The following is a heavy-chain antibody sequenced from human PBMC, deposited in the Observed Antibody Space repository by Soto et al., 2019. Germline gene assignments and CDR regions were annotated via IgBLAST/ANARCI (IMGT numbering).Heavy chain of an antibody. Sequence: QLQLQESGPGLVKPSETLSLTCTVSGGSISSSSYYWGWIRQPPGKGLEWIGSIYYSGSTYYNPSLKSRVTISVDTSKNQFSLKLSSVTAADTAVYYCARPRYSGSYVGPFDPWGQGTLVTVSS. CDR1: GGSISSSSYY. J-gene: IGHJ5*02. V-gene: IGHV4-39*01. D-gene: IGHD3-10*01. CDR2: IYYSGST. CDR3: ARPRYSGSYVGPFDP.